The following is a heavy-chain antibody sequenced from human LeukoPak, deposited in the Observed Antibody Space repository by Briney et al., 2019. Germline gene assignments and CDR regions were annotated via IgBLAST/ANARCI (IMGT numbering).Heavy chain of an antibody. CDR3: AKDNYDILTGYQNSYYYYMDV. CDR2: ISGSGGST. V-gene: IGHV3-23*01. CDR1: GFTFSSYA. J-gene: IGHJ6*03. Sequence: PGGSLRLSCAASGFTFSSYAMSWVRQAPGKGLEWVSAISGSGGSTYYADSVKGRFTISRDNSKNTLYLQMNSLRAGDTAVYYCAKDNYDILTGYQNSYYYYMDVWGKGTTVTVSS. D-gene: IGHD3-9*01.